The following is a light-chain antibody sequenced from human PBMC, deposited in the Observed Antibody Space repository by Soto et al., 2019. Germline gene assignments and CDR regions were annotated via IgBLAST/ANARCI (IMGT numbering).Light chain of an antibody. V-gene: IGKV3-20*01. CDR2: GAS. Sequence: PGPLSLSPGEIATLSCRASQSVSSSYLAWYQQKPGQAPRLLIYGASSRATGIPDRFSGSGSGTDFTLTISRLEPEDFAVYYCQQYGSSPRTFGQGTKVDI. J-gene: IGKJ1*01. CDR3: QQYGSSPRT. CDR1: QSVSSSY.